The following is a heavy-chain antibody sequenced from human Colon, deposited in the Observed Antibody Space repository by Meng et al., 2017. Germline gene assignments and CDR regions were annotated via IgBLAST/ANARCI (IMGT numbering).Heavy chain of an antibody. Sequence: QVARVQSGGEVKKPGASVKVSCKAPGYTFTAYDISWVRQATGQGPEWLGWVTPKSGSTVYAPKFQGRVTMTRNTSISTAYLELTNLRSEDTAMYYCATIRGFLYGYSDDWGQGTLVTVSS. CDR3: ATIRGFLYGYSDD. CDR2: VTPKSGST. V-gene: IGHV1-8*02. CDR1: GYTFTAYD. D-gene: IGHD3-10*01. J-gene: IGHJ4*02.